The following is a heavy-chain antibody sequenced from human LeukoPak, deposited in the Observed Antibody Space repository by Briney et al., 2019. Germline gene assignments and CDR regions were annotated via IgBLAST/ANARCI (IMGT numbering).Heavy chain of an antibody. J-gene: IGHJ3*02. Sequence: SGTLSLTCAVSGGSISSSNWWSWVRQPPGKGLEWIGEIYHSGSTNYNPSLKSRVTMSVDTSKNQFSLKLSSVTAADTAVYYCARASNVPSAFDIWGQGTMVTVSS. CDR1: GGSISSSNW. V-gene: IGHV4-4*02. CDR2: IYHSGST. CDR3: ARASNVPSAFDI.